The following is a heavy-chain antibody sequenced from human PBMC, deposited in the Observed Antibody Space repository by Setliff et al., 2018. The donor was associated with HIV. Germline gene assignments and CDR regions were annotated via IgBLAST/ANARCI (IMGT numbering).Heavy chain of an antibody. Sequence: ASVKVSCKASGYTFTDYYMHWVRQAPGQGLEWMGWINPKSGGTNSALKFQGRITMTRDTSISTAYMELSRLRSDDTAVYYCARDGGGPGDYYYYYMDVWAKRDHGHRLL. V-gene: IGHV1-2*02. CDR1: GYTFTDYY. J-gene: IGHJ6*03. CDR3: ARDGGGPGDYYYYYMDV. CDR2: INPKSGGT. D-gene: IGHD3-16*01.